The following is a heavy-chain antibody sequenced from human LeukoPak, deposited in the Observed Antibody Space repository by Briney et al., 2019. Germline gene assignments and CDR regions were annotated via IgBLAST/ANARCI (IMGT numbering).Heavy chain of an antibody. D-gene: IGHD3-9*01. J-gene: IGHJ4*02. V-gene: IGHV3-30*02. CDR1: GFTFSSYG. Sequence: GGSLRLPCAASGFTFSSYGMHWVRQAPGKGLEWVAFIRYDGNNKYYADSVKGRFSISRDNSKNTLYLQMNSLRAEDTAVYYCAKEDYDILTGYPSLFDYWGQGTLVTVSS. CDR3: AKEDYDILTGYPSLFDY. CDR2: IRYDGNNK.